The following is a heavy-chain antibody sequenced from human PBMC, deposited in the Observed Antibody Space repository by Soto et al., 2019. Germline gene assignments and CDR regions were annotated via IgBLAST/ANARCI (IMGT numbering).Heavy chain of an antibody. V-gene: IGHV3-23*01. CDR3: ARDRAFPRDTFDY. J-gene: IGHJ4*02. CDR1: GFLFSNFA. CDR2: ISGSGGAT. Sequence: PGGSLRLSCAASGFLFSNFAMCWVRPAPGKGLEWVSAISGSGGATWYADSVRGRLTISRDNSKNTLYLQVSSLRAEDTAVYYCARDRAFPRDTFDYWGRGTLVTFSS.